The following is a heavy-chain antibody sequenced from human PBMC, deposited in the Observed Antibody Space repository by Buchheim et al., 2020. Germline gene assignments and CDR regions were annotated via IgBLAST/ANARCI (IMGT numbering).Heavy chain of an antibody. V-gene: IGHV3-23*01. D-gene: IGHD3-3*01. CDR2: LIGSGDST. Sequence: EVQLLESGGGLVQPGGSLRLSCAASGFTFSNYAMSWVRQAPGKGLEWVSSLIGSGDSTDYEDSVKGRFIIYRDNSQNTLYLQMNTLRAEDTAAYYCAKGRDFSNYGMDVWGQGTT. CDR3: AKGRDFSNYGMDV. J-gene: IGHJ6*02. CDR1: GFTFSNYA.